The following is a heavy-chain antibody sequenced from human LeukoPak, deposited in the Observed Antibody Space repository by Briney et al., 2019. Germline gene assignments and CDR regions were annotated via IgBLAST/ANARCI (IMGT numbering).Heavy chain of an antibody. Sequence: PGGSLRLSCAASGFTFSSYAMHWVRQAPGKGLEWVAVISYDGSNKYYADSVKDRFTISRDNSKNTLYLQMNSLRAEDTAVYYCARVLGDLWGQGTLVTVSS. D-gene: IGHD3-16*01. CDR1: GFTFSSYA. CDR2: ISYDGSNK. J-gene: IGHJ4*02. CDR3: ARVLGDL. V-gene: IGHV3-30*04.